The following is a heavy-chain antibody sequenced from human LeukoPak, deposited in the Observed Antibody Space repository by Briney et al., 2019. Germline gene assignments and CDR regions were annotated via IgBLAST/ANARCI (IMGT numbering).Heavy chain of an antibody. V-gene: IGHV3-49*03. J-gene: IGHJ6*03. CDR1: GFTFGDYA. D-gene: IGHD1-26*01. CDR3: TRDLLGGSYPLYYYYYMDV. Sequence: GGSLRLSCTASGFTFGDYAMSWFRQAPGKGLEGVGFIRSKAYGGTTEYAASVKGRFTISRDDSKSIAYLQMNSLKTEDTAVYYCTRDLLGGSYPLYYYYYMDVWGKGTTVTISS. CDR2: IRSKAYGGTT.